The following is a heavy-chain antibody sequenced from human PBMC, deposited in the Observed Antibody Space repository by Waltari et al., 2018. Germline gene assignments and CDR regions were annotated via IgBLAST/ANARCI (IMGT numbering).Heavy chain of an antibody. CDR1: GFNFSTYS. V-gene: IGHV3-48*02. D-gene: IGHD4-17*01. CDR3: ARGLGDYTY. J-gene: IGHJ4*02. CDR2: IKSTGSTI. Sequence: EVQLVESGGGLVQRGGSLSLSCAASGFNFSTYSMNWVRQAPGKGLEGMSNIKSTGSTIHYADSVKGRFTISRDNAKISLYLQMNSLRDEDTAVYYCARGLGDYTYWGQGTLVTVSS.